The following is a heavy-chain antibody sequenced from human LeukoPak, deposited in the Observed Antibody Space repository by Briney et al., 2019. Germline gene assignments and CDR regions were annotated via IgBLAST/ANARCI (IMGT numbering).Heavy chain of an antibody. D-gene: IGHD3-10*01. CDR1: GGSISSSNW. V-gene: IGHV4-4*02. CDR3: AKNPERFGELLAWFDP. CDR2: IYRSGST. Sequence: PSETLSLTCAVSGGSISSSNWWRWVRQPPGKVLEWIGDIYRSGSTNYNASLKSRFTISVDTSKNQFSLKLSCVTAADTAVYHCAKNPERFGELLAWFDPWGQGTLVTVSS. J-gene: IGHJ5*02.